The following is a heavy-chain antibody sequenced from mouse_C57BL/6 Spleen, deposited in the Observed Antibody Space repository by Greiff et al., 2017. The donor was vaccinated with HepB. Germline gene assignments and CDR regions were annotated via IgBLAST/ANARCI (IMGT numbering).Heavy chain of an antibody. CDR1: GFSFNTYA. J-gene: IGHJ4*01. CDR3: VRNGYDYHYYAMDD. Sequence: DAGGGLVQPKGSLKLSCAASGFSFNTYAMNWVRQAPGKGLEWVARIRSKSNNYATYYADSVKDRFTISRDDSESMLYLQMNNLKTEDTAMYYCVRNGYDYHYYAMDDWGQGTSVTVSS. D-gene: IGHD2-4*01. V-gene: IGHV10-1*01. CDR2: IRSKSNNYAT.